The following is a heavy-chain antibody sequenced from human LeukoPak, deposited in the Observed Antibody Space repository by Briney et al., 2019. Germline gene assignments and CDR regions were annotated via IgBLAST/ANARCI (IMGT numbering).Heavy chain of an antibody. D-gene: IGHD3-9*01. J-gene: IGHJ4*02. V-gene: IGHV1-2*02. CDR2: INPNTGGT. Sequence: ASVKSSCTASGYTFTGYYMHWVRQAPGQGLEWIGWINPNTGGTNYAQKFQGRVTMTRDTSISTAYMELSRLRSDDTALYYCARAGRLRYFDWPISNYWGEGTLVTVSS. CDR3: ARAGRLRYFDWPISNY. CDR1: GYTFTGYY.